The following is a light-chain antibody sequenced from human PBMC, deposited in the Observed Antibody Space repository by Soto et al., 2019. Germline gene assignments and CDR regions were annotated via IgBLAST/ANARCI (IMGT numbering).Light chain of an antibody. Sequence: QAVVTQSPSASASLGASVKLTCTLSSGHSSYAIAWHQQQPEKGPRYLMKLNSDGSHSKGDGIPDRFSGSSSGAARYLTMSRLQAEDEDDYYCQTWGTGVVVFGGGTKLTVL. CDR1: SGHSSYA. V-gene: IGLV4-69*01. CDR2: LNSDGSH. CDR3: QTWGTGVVV. J-gene: IGLJ2*01.